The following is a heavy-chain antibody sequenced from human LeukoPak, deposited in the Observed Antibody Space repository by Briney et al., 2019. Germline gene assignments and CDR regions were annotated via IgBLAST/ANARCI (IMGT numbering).Heavy chain of an antibody. V-gene: IGHV3-23*01. CDR2: ISGSGGTT. CDR3: VLRGGATDY. J-gene: IGHJ4*02. D-gene: IGHD3-16*01. Sequence: GGSLRLSCAASGFTFSSFVLNWVRQAPGKGLEWVSTISGSGGTTYYADSVKGRFTISRDNSKNTLYLQMNSLRTEDTAVYYCVLRGGATDYWGQGTLVTVSS. CDR1: GFTFSSFV.